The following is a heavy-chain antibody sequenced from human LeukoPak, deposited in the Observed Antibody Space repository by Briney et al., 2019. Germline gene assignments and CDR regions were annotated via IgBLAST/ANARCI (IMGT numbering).Heavy chain of an antibody. Sequence: PSETLSLTCTVSGGSISSRTYSWGWIRQPPGKGLEWIGSIYYSGSTYYNPSLRSRVTISIDTSNNHFSLKLRSVTAADTALYYCARDLYSTSSSWFDPWGQGTLVIVSS. D-gene: IGHD6-6*01. V-gene: IGHV4-39*07. CDR3: ARDLYSTSSSWFDP. CDR2: IYYSGST. CDR1: GGSISSRTYS. J-gene: IGHJ5*02.